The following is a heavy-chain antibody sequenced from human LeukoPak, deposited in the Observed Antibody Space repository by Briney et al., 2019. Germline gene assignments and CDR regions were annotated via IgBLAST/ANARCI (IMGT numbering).Heavy chain of an antibody. CDR3: VKGLDYSSSQMDS. D-gene: IGHD6-6*01. J-gene: IGHJ4*02. Sequence: PGGSPRPSCSASGFTFKSYAMHWVRQAPGKGLEYVSSINTNGANTYYAGSVKGRFTISRDNSRNTVYVQMNSLTPEDTAVYYCVKGLDYSSSQMDSWGQGTLVTVSS. V-gene: IGHV3-64*05. CDR2: INTNGANT. CDR1: GFTFKSYA.